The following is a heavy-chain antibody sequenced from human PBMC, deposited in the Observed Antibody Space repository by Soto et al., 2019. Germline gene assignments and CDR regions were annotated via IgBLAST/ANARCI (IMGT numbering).Heavy chain of an antibody. CDR1: GFTFSSYS. V-gene: IGHV3-21*01. CDR2: ISSSSSYI. CDR3: ARDNARGDYSIDY. Sequence: EVQLVESGGGLVKPGGSLRLSCAASGFTFSSYSMNWVRQAPGKGLEWVSAISSSSSYIYYADSVKGRFTISRDNAKNSLYRQMNSLRAEDTAVYYCARDNARGDYSIDYWGQGTLVTVSS. J-gene: IGHJ4*02. D-gene: IGHD4-17*01.